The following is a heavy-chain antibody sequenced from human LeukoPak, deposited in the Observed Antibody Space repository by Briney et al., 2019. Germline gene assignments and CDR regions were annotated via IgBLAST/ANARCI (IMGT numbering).Heavy chain of an antibody. CDR3: AREHAAYYYDSSGFDY. D-gene: IGHD3-22*01. CDR1: GGSISSYY. CDR2: IYYSGST. J-gene: IGHJ4*02. V-gene: IGHV4-59*01. Sequence: KPSETLSLTCTVSGGSISSYYWSWIRQPPGKGLEWIGYIYYSGSTNYNPSLKSRVTISVDTSKNQFSLKLSSVTAADTAVYYCAREHAAYYYDSSGFDYWGQGTLVTASS.